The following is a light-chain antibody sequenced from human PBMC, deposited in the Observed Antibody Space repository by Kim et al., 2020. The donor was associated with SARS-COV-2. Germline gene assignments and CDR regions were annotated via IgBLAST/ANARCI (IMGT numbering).Light chain of an antibody. CDR2: LEGSGTY. CDR3: QTWDSNTRV. CDR1: SGHSSYI. V-gene: IGLV4-60*03. Sequence: QLVLTQSSSASASLGSSVKLTCTLSSGHSSYIIAWHQQQPGKAPRYLMKLEGSGTYYKGSGVPDRFSGSSSGADRYLTISNRQSEDEADYYCQTWDSNTRVFGGGTQLTVL. J-gene: IGLJ3*02.